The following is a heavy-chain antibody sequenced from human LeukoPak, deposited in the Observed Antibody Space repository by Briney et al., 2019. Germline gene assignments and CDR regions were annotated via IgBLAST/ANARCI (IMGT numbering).Heavy chain of an antibody. CDR3: VRDMIAAAGTGA. J-gene: IGHJ5*02. D-gene: IGHD6-13*01. CDR2: INPKSGGT. V-gene: IGHV1-2*02. CDR1: RYTFTGYY. Sequence: GASVKVSCEASRYTFTGYYIHWVRQAPGQGLEWMGWINPKSGGTNYAQNFQGRVTMTSDTSISTAYMELSGLRFDDRAVYYCVRDMIAAAGTGAWGQGTLVTVSS.